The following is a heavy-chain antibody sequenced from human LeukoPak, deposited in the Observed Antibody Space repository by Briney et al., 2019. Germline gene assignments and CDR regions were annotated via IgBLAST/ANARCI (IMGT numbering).Heavy chain of an antibody. CDR3: ARGDYGDWGIDP. J-gene: IGHJ5*02. D-gene: IGHD4-17*01. CDR2: IYHSGST. V-gene: IGHV4-30-2*01. CDR1: GGSISSGGFS. Sequence: PSETLSLTCVVSGGSISSGGFSWSWIRQPPGKGLEWIGYIYHSGSTYYNPSLKSRVTISIDKSKNQFSLKLSSVTAADTAVYYCARGDYGDWGIDPWGQGTLVIVS.